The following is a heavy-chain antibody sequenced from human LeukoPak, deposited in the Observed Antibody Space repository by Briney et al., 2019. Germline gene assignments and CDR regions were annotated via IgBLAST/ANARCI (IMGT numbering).Heavy chain of an antibody. CDR1: GFTFSSYE. Sequence: GGSLRLSCAASGFTFSSYEMNWVRQAPGKGLEWVSYISSSGSTIYYADSVKGRYTISRDNAKNSLYLQMNSLRAEDTAVYYCAELGITMIGGVWGKGTTVTVSS. J-gene: IGHJ6*04. V-gene: IGHV3-48*03. CDR3: AELGITMIGGV. D-gene: IGHD3-10*02. CDR2: ISSSGSTI.